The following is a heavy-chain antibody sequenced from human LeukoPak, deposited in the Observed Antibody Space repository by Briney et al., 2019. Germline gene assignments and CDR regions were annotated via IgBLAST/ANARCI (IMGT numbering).Heavy chain of an antibody. CDR1: GYTFTGYY. Sequence: ASVKVSXKASGYTFTGYYMHWVRQAPGQGLEWIGWINPNSGGTNYAQKFQGRVTMTRDTSISTAYMELSRLRSDDTAVYYCARLPQLIVVVNLYNWFDPWGQGTLVTVSS. V-gene: IGHV1-2*02. CDR2: INPNSGGT. CDR3: ARLPQLIVVVNLYNWFDP. J-gene: IGHJ5*02. D-gene: IGHD3-22*01.